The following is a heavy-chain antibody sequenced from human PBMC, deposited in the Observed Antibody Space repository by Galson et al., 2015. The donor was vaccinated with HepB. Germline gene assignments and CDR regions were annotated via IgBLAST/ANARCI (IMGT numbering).Heavy chain of an antibody. CDR3: AREQYQLPETWYFDL. Sequence: SLTCTVSGGSISSFYWSWIRQPPGKGLEWIAYISNSGSTSYNPSLKSRVTISVDTSKNQFSLKLNSVTAADTAVYYCAREQYQLPETWYFDLWGRGTLVTVSS. CDR1: GGSISSFY. CDR2: ISNSGST. D-gene: IGHD2-2*01. J-gene: IGHJ2*01. V-gene: IGHV4-59*01.